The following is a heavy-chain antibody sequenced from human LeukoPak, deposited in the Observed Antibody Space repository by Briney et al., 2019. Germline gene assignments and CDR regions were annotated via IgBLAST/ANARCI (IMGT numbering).Heavy chain of an antibody. CDR3: ARDIEDIGYGSGSYWYDY. CDR1: GFAFSRLA. CDR2: ISSSSSYI. V-gene: IGHV3-21*01. D-gene: IGHD3-10*01. J-gene: IGHJ4*02. Sequence: GGSLRLSCAASGFAFSRLAVGWVRQAPGKGLEWVSSISSSSSYIYYADSVKGRFTISRDNAKNSLYLQMNSLRAEDTAVYYCARDIEDIGYGSGSYWYDYWGQGTLVTVSS.